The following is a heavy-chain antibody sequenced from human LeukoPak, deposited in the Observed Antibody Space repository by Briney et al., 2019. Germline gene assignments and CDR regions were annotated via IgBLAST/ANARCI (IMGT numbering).Heavy chain of an antibody. CDR3: ARLPGDFWSAYYADS. J-gene: IGHJ4*02. V-gene: IGHV4-38-2*01. CDR1: GYSITSGYF. Sequence: SETLSLTCAVSGYSITSGYFWGWIRQPPGKGLELIGTIYHGGSSYSHPSLQSRVTISVDTSKNQFSLKLISMTAADTAVYYCARLPGDFWSAYYADSWGQGTLVTVSS. D-gene: IGHD3-3*01. CDR2: IYHGGSS.